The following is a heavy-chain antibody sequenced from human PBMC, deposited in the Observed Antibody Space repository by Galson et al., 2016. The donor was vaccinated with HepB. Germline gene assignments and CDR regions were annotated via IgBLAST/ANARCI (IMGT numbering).Heavy chain of an antibody. CDR1: GFTVSSNY. CDR3: AKRYCSGGSCYHVDH. J-gene: IGHJ5*02. V-gene: IGHV3-23*01. Sequence: SLRLSCAASGFTVSSNYMSWVRQAPGKGLEWVSGISDSGGSTYFADSVMGRFTISRDNSKNTLYLQMNSLRAEDTAVYYCAKRYCSGGSCYHVDHWGQGTLVTVSS. CDR2: ISDSGGST. D-gene: IGHD2-15*01.